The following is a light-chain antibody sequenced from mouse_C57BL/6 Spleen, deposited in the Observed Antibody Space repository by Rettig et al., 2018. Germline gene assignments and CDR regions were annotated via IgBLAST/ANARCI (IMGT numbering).Light chain of an antibody. J-gene: IGKJ5*01. Sequence: DIVMTQSPATLSVTPGDRVSLSCRARQSISDYLHWYQQKSHESPRLLIKYDSQSISGIPSRFSGSVSGSDFTLSINSLEPEDVGVYYCQNGHSFPLTFGAGTKLELK. CDR1: QSISDY. CDR3: QNGHSFPLT. CDR2: YDS. V-gene: IGKV5-39*01.